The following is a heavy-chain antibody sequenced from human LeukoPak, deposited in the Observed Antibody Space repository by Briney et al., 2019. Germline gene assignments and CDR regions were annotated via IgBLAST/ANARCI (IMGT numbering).Heavy chain of an antibody. V-gene: IGHV1-69*06. J-gene: IGHJ5*02. CDR2: IIPIFGTA. CDR3: ARDRGGVILGYCSSTSCYGSWFDP. D-gene: IGHD2-2*01. CDR1: GGIFSSYA. Sequence: GASVKVSCKASGGIFSSYAMSWVRQAPGQGLEWMGGIIPIFGTANYAQKFQGRVTITADKSTSTAYMELSSLRSEDTAVYYCARDRGGVILGYCSSTSCYGSWFDPWGQGTLVTVSS.